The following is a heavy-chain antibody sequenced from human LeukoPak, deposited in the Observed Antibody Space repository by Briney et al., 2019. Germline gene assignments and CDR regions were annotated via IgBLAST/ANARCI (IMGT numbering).Heavy chain of an antibody. D-gene: IGHD6-6*01. Sequence: SETLSLTCTVSGGSISSYYWSWIRQPPGKGLEWIGYIYYGGSTNYNPSLKSRVTISVDTSKNQFSLKLSSVTAANTAVYYCARERAALKGFDYWGQGTLVTVSS. CDR2: IYYGGST. V-gene: IGHV4-59*12. CDR1: GGSISSYY. J-gene: IGHJ4*02. CDR3: ARERAALKGFDY.